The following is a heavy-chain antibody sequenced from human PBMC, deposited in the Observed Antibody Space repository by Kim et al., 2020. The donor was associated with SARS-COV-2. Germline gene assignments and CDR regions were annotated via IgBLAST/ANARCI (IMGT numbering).Heavy chain of an antibody. V-gene: IGHV2-5*02. CDR1: GFSVSTSGVG. CDR2: IYWDDDK. CDR3: AHRRSSSSYYGDYFDY. J-gene: IGHJ4*02. Sequence: SGPTLVKPTPTLTLTCTVSGFSVSTSGVGVGWIRQPPGKALEWLALIYWDDDKRYRPSLKSRLTITKDTSKNQVVLTMTNMDPVDTATYYCAHRRSSSSYYGDYFDYWGQGTLVTVSA. D-gene: IGHD6-13*01.